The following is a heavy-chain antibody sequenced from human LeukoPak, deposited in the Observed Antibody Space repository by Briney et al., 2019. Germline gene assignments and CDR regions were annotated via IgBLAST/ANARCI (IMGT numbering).Heavy chain of an antibody. CDR3: ITNGGGDSGYGNFDY. J-gene: IGHJ4*02. CDR2: ISWNSDTR. Sequence: GRSLRLSCAVSGFTFDDYAMHWVRQVPGKGLERVAGISWNSDTRGYVDSVKGRFTISRDNARNSLYLQMNSLRAEDTALYYCITNGGGDSGYGNFDYWGQGTLVTVSS. CDR1: GFTFDDYA. V-gene: IGHV3-9*01. D-gene: IGHD5-12*01.